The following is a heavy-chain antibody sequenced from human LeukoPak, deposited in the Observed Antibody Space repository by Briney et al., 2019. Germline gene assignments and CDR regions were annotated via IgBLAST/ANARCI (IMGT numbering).Heavy chain of an antibody. D-gene: IGHD5-24*01. Sequence: PGGSLRLSCAASGFTVSSDYMGWVRQAPEKGLEWVSLISSGGSTYYADSLKGRFTISRDNSKNTLYLQMNSLRAADTAVYYCGRVGDGYNDNYWGQGTLVTVSS. CDR3: GRVGDGYNDNY. V-gene: IGHV3-66*01. CDR2: ISSGGST. J-gene: IGHJ4*02. CDR1: GFTVSSDY.